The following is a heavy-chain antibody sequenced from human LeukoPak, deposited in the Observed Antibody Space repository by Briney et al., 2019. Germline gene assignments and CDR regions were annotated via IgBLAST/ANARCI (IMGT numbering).Heavy chain of an antibody. D-gene: IGHD5-18*01. J-gene: IGHJ4*02. CDR2: IIPIFGTA. CDR1: GGTFISYA. Sequence: ASVKVSCKASGGTFISYAMSWVRQAPGQGLEWMGGIIPIFGTANYAQKFQGRVTITADESTSTAYMELSSLRSEDTAVYYCATLSYSYGHHGSYWGQGTLVTVSS. CDR3: ATLSYSYGHHGSY. V-gene: IGHV1-69*13.